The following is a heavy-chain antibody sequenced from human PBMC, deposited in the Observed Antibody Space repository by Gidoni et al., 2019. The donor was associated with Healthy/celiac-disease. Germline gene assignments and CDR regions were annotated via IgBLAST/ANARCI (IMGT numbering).Heavy chain of an antibody. CDR3: AKDRVGATGGYGMDV. J-gene: IGHJ6*02. CDR1: GFTFSSYG. CDR2: ISYDGSNK. V-gene: IGHV3-30*18. Sequence: QVQLVESGGGVVQPGRSLRLSCAASGFTFSSYGMHWVRQAPGKGLEWVAVISYDGSNKYYADSVKGRFTISRDNSKNTLYLQMNSLRAEDTAVYYCAKDRVGATGGYGMDVWGQGTTVTVSS. D-gene: IGHD1-26*01.